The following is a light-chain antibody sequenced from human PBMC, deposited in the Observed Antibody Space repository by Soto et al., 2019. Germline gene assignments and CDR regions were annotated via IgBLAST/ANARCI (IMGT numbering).Light chain of an antibody. CDR2: DAS. V-gene: IGKV3-20*01. J-gene: IGKJ5*01. CDR3: QQYGNSSIT. Sequence: EIVLTQALCTLSLSPGERATLSCRASQSVSSSYLAWYQQKPGQAPRLLIYDASSRATGITDRFSGSGSGTDFTLIISRLEPEDFAVYYCQQYGNSSITFGQGTRLDIK. CDR1: QSVSSSY.